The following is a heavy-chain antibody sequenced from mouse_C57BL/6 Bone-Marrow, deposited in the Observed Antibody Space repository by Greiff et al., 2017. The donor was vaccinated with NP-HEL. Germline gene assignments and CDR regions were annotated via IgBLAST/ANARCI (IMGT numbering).Heavy chain of an antibody. CDR1: GYSITSDY. Sequence: EVKLVESGPGLAKPSQTLSLPCSVTGYSITSDYWNWLRNFPGHNLEYMGYISYSGSTYYNPSLKSRISITRDTSKNQYYLQLNSVTTEDTATYYCARSPLWLRRNYYAMDYWGQGTSVTVSS. J-gene: IGHJ4*01. D-gene: IGHD2-2*01. CDR2: ISYSGST. CDR3: ARSPLWLRRNYYAMDY. V-gene: IGHV3-8*01.